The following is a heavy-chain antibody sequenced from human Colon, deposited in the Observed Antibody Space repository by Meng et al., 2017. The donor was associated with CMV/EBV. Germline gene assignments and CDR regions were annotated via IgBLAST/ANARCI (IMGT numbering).Heavy chain of an antibody. Sequence: CASSGFAFATTVMEWVRQAPGKGLEWVSTISSRSDTIHYPDYGKGRFTVSRDNFKTTVSLQLTSLRAEDTAIYYCARHNSSFYAPYDFWGQGTLVTVSS. CDR2: ISSRSDTI. CDR1: GFAFATTV. J-gene: IGHJ4*02. D-gene: IGHD6-6*01. CDR3: ARHNSSFYAPYDF. V-gene: IGHV3-23*01.